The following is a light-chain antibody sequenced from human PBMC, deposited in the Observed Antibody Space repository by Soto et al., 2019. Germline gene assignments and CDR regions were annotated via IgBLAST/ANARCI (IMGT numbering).Light chain of an antibody. Sequence: EIVLTQSPGTLPLSPGERATVSCRASQSVSSNFLAWYQEKHGQAPRLLIYGASSRATGIPDRLSGSGSGTDFTLTISRLEPEDFAVYYCRQYGRSLEFAFGGGTKVDIK. J-gene: IGKJ4*01. V-gene: IGKV3-20*01. CDR1: QSVSSNF. CDR3: RQYGRSLEFA. CDR2: GAS.